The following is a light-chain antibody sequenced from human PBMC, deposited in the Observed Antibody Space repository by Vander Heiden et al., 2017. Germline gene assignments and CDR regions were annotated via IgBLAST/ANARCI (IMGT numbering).Light chain of an antibody. CDR2: GKN. CDR1: SLRSYY. Sequence: TGRVVCYGDSLRSYYASWYQQKPGQAPVLVIYGKNNRPSGIPDRFSGSSSGKTASLTITGAQAEDEADYYCNSRDSSGKRVVFGGGTKLTVL. J-gene: IGLJ2*01. V-gene: IGLV3-19*01. CDR3: NSRDSSGKRVV.